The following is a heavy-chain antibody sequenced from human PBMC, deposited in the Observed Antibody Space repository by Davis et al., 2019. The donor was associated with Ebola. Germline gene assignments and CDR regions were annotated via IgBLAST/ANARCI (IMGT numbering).Heavy chain of an antibody. CDR3: ARVRMTPDYYYGMDV. CDR2: IIPIFGTA. Sequence: SVKVSCKASGGTFRSYAISWVRQAPGQGLEWMGGIIPIFGTANYAQKFQGRVTITADESTSTAYMELSSLRSEDTAVYYCARVRMTPDYYYGMDVWGQGTTVTVSS. J-gene: IGHJ6*02. V-gene: IGHV1-69*13. CDR1: GGTFRSYA. D-gene: IGHD4-17*01.